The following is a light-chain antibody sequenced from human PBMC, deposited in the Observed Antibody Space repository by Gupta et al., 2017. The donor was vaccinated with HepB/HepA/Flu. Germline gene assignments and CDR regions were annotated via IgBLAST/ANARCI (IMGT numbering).Light chain of an antibody. J-gene: IGLJ1*01. CDR1: SSNIGSNT. CDR2: SNN. CDR3: AAWDDSLNGHV. V-gene: IGLV1-44*01. Sequence: QSVLTQPPSASGTPGQRATIPCSGSSSNIGSNTVNWYQQLPGTAPKLLIYSNNQRPSGVPDRFSGSKSGTSASLAISGLQSEDEADYYCAAWDDSLNGHVFGTGTKVTVL.